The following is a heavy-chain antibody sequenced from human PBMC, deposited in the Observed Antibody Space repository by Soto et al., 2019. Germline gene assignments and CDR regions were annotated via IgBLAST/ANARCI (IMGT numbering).Heavy chain of an antibody. V-gene: IGHV3-30*18. J-gene: IGHJ3*02. Sequence: PGESLRLSCAASGFTFSSYGMHWVRQAPGKGLEWVAVISYDGSNKYYADSVKGRFTISRDNSKNTLYLQMNSLRAEDTAVYYCAKTIGITIFGVVTHDAFDIWGQGTMVTVSS. CDR2: ISYDGSNK. CDR1: GFTFSSYG. CDR3: AKTIGITIFGVVTHDAFDI. D-gene: IGHD3-3*01.